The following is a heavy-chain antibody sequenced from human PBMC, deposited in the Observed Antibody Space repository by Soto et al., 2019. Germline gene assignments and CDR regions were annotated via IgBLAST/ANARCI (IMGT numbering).Heavy chain of an antibody. CDR2: ISAYNGNT. J-gene: IGHJ4*02. CDR1: GYTFTSYG. CDR3: ARDRRQQQLPSYI. V-gene: IGHV1-18*01. Sequence: GASVKVSCKASGYTFTSYGISWVRQAPGQGLEWMGWISAYNGNTNYTQKLQGRVTMTTDTSTSTAYMELRSLRSDDTSVYYCARDRRQQQLPSYIWGQGTLVTVSS. D-gene: IGHD6-13*01.